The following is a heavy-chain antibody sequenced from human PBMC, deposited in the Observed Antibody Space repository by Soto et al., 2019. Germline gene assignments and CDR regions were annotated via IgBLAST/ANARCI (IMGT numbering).Heavy chain of an antibody. CDR3: ATLNGYDY. Sequence: GGSLSLSCAASGFPFSSHWLQWVRQVPGRGLVWVSRIDNTGSSAIYADSVRGRFTVSRDNAKDTLYLHMNSLRAEDTAVYYCATLNGYDYWGQGTLVTVSS. D-gene: IGHD5-12*01. J-gene: IGHJ4*02. V-gene: IGHV3-74*01. CDR1: GFPFSSHW. CDR2: IDNTGSSA.